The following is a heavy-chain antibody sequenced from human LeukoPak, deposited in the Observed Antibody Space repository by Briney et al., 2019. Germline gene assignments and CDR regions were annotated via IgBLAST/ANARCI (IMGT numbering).Heavy chain of an antibody. V-gene: IGHV7-4-1*02. J-gene: IGHJ6*02. CDR2: INTNTGNP. Sequence: ASVKVSCKASGYTFTSYAMNWVRQAPGQGLEWMGWINTNTGNPTYAQGFTGRFVFSLDTSVSTAYLQISSLKAEDTAVYYCARGEAFSGYDILTGYYNYYGMDVWGQGTTVTVSS. D-gene: IGHD3-9*01. CDR3: ARGEAFSGYDILTGYYNYYGMDV. CDR1: GYTFTSYA.